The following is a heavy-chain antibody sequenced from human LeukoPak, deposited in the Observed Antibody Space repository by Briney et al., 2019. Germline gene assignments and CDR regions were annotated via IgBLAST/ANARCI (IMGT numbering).Heavy chain of an antibody. Sequence: PGESLKISCKGSGYSFTTYWIGWVRQMPGKGLEWMGIIYPGDSDTRYSPSFQGQVTISADKSISTAYLQWSSLGASDTAMYYCARRGCNGGSCYAYWGQGTLVTVSS. J-gene: IGHJ4*02. V-gene: IGHV5-51*01. CDR3: ARRGCNGGSCYAY. CDR2: IYPGDSDT. D-gene: IGHD2-15*01. CDR1: GYSFTTYW.